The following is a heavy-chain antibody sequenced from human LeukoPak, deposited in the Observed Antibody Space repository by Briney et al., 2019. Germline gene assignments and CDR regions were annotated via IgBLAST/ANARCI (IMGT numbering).Heavy chain of an antibody. Sequence: PSETLSLTCTVSRDSISSTIHYWGWIRQPPGKGLEWIGSVYFNRNTYYNPSLKSRVTISVDRSKNQFSLNLNSVTAAATAVYYCARYGLLGLSEINAFDIWGQGTMVTVSS. V-gene: IGHV4-39*07. CDR2: VYFNRNT. CDR3: ARYGLLGLSEINAFDI. J-gene: IGHJ3*02. CDR1: RDSISSTIHY. D-gene: IGHD2-2*01.